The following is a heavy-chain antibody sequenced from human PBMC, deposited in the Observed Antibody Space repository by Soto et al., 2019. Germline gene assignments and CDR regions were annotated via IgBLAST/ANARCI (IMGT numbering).Heavy chain of an antibody. CDR1: GGTISSGDYY. D-gene: IGHD2-2*01. CDR3: VRGDPGACSSTSCSDAFDL. Sequence: SETMSLTCTVSGGTISSGDYYWNWIRKPPGKGLEWIGSIYYSGSTYYSPSLKSRVTISVGTSKNQFSLKLSSVTAADTAVYYCVRGDPGACSSTSCSDAFDLWGRGTMVTVSS. CDR2: IYYSGST. J-gene: IGHJ3*01. V-gene: IGHV4-30-4*01.